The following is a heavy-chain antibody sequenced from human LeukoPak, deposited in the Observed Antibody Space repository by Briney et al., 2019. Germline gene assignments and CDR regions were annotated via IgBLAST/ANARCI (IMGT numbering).Heavy chain of an antibody. D-gene: IGHD3-10*01. Sequence: GGSLRLSCAASGFTFSSYAMSWVRQAPGKGLEWVSAISGSGGSTYYADSVKGRFTISRDNSKNTLYLQMNSLRAEDTAVYYCAKEGYYGSGSYCIELDYWGQGTLVTVSS. J-gene: IGHJ4*02. CDR2: ISGSGGST. CDR1: GFTFSSYA. CDR3: AKEGYYGSGSYCIELDY. V-gene: IGHV3-23*01.